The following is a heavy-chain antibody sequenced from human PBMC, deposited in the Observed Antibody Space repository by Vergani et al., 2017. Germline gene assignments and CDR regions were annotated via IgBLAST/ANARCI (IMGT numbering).Heavy chain of an antibody. Sequence: EMDLVESGGGLVEPGGSLRLSCVVSEINFSYYWMTWIRQAPGKGLEWVAHINEHGSEQFDEDSVKGRFTISRDNAQKSVFLQMNSLTVEDTAVYYCARARKFRFGVVWENWFDPWGQGTLVTVSS. D-gene: IGHD3-3*01. CDR3: ARARKFRFGVVWENWFDP. V-gene: IGHV3-7*01. J-gene: IGHJ5*02. CDR2: INEHGSEQ. CDR1: EINFSYYW.